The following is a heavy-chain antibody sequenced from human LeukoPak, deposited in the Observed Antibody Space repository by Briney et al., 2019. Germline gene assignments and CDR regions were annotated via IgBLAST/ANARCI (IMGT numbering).Heavy chain of an antibody. Sequence: ASVKVSCKTSGYTFTDYYMHWVRQAPGQGREWMGWINPNSGGTNYAQKFQGRVTMTRDTSISAAYMELSRLRSDDTAVYYCARGPRTNWFDPWGQGTLVTVSS. D-gene: IGHD1-14*01. CDR2: INPNSGGT. CDR3: ARGPRTNWFDP. CDR1: GYTFTDYY. J-gene: IGHJ5*02. V-gene: IGHV1-2*02.